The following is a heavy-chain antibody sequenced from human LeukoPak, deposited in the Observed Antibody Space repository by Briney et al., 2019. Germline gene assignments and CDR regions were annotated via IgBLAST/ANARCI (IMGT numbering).Heavy chain of an antibody. CDR2: MNPNSGNT. CDR3: ARGNFYDNKGYSPELRY. V-gene: IGHV1-8*01. D-gene: IGHD3-10*01. CDR1: GYTFTSFN. J-gene: IGHJ4*02. Sequence: ASVKVSCKASGYTFTSFNMNWVRQATGQGLEWMGWMNPNSGNTGYAQKFQGRVTMTRNTSISTAYMELSSLRSEDTAVYYCARGNFYDNKGYSPELRYWGQGTLVTVSS.